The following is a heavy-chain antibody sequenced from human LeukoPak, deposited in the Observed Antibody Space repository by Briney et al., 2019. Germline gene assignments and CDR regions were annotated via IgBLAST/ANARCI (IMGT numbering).Heavy chain of an antibody. Sequence: ASVKVSCKASGGTFSSYAISWVRQAPGQGLEWMGRIIPILGIANYAQKFQGRVTITADKSTSTAYMELSSLRSEDTAVYYCARERDGYNPDAFDIWGQGTMVTVSS. J-gene: IGHJ3*02. CDR3: ARERDGYNPDAFDI. CDR2: IIPILGIA. D-gene: IGHD5-24*01. CDR1: GGTFSSYA. V-gene: IGHV1-69*04.